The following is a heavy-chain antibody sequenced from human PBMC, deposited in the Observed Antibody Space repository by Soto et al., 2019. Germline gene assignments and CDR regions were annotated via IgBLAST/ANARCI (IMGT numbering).Heavy chain of an antibody. CDR3: ARVVVPATASTSNWFDP. CDR2: INPSGGST. Sequence: QVQLVQSGADVKEPGASVMVSCKASGYTFTTYYLHWVRQAPGQGLEWMGIINPSGGSTNYAQRFQGRVTMTSDTSTSTVYVELRSMRAGDTAVDYCARVVVPATASTSNWFDPLGLGTLVTVSS. V-gene: IGHV1-46*01. J-gene: IGHJ5*02. CDR1: GYTFTTYY. D-gene: IGHD1-1*01.